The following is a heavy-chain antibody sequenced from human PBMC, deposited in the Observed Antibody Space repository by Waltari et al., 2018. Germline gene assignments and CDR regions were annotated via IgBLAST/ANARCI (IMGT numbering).Heavy chain of an antibody. J-gene: IGHJ6*03. CDR3: AREKVRATNTYYYYYMDV. D-gene: IGHD1-26*01. CDR2: ISSSGSTI. CDR1: GFTFSSYE. Sequence: EVQLVESGGGLVQPGGSLRLSCAASGFTFSSYEMNWVRQAPGKGLEWVSYISSSGSTIYYADSVKGRFTISRDNAKNSLYLQMNSLRAEDTAVYYCAREKVRATNTYYYYYMDVWGKGTTVTVSS. V-gene: IGHV3-48*03.